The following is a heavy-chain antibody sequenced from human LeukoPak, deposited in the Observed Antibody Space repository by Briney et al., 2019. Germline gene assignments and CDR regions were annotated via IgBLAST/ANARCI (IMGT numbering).Heavy chain of an antibody. J-gene: IGHJ4*02. CDR1: GGSLSSSNW. D-gene: IGHD2-2*01. CDR3: AIRPQYQLHIMGDY. V-gene: IGHV4-4*02. CDR2: IYHSGST. Sequence: PSETLSLTCAVSGGSLSSSNWWSWVRQPPGKGLEWIGEIYHSGSTNYNPSLKSRVTISVDTSKNQFSLKLSSVTAADTAVYYCAIRPQYQLHIMGDYWGQGTLVTVSS.